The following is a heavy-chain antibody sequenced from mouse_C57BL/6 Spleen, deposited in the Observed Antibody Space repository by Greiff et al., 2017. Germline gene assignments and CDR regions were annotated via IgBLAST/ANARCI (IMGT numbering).Heavy chain of an antibody. V-gene: IGHV1-69*01. J-gene: IGHJ4*01. D-gene: IGHD1-2*01. CDR2: IDPSDSYT. CDR1: GYTFTSYW. Sequence: QVQLQQPGAELVMPGASVKLSCKASGYTFTSYWMHWVKQRPGQGLEWIGEIDPSDSYTNYNQKFKGKSTLTVDKSSSTAYMQLSRLTSEDSAVYYCALRQVWAMDYWGQGTSVTVSS. CDR3: ALRQVWAMDY.